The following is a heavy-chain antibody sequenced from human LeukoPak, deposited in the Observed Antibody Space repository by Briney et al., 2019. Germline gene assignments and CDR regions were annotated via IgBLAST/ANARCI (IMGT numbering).Heavy chain of an antibody. CDR1: GFSFNIYA. V-gene: IGHV3-23*01. CDR2: ITYNGDGT. D-gene: IGHD3-10*01. CDR3: VDYGSGSYAFHI. J-gene: IGHJ3*02. Sequence: AGSLRLSCAASGFSFNIYAMIWVRQAPGKGLEWVSGITYNGDGTSYADSVKGRFTISRDNSKNMLFLQMNSLRVEDTAIYYCVDYGSGSYAFHIWGQGTMVTVSS.